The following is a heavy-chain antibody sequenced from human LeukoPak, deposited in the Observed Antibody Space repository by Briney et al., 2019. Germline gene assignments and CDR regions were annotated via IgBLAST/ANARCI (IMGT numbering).Heavy chain of an antibody. V-gene: IGHV3-23*01. D-gene: IGHD3-16*01. CDR2: ISHTGGTT. CDR3: TRDVFHSTYYYYYMDV. Sequence: GGSLRLSCAASGFTFSSYVMYWVRQAPGKGLEWVSGISHTGGTTYYADSVKGRFTISRDNSKNTLYLQMNSLRADDTAVYYCTRDVFHSTYYYYYMDVWGKGTTVTISS. J-gene: IGHJ6*03. CDR1: GFTFSSYV.